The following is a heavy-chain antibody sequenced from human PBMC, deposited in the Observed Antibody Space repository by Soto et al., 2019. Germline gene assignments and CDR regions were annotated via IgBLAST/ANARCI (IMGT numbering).Heavy chain of an antibody. CDR3: AKDPSVGMFDP. CDR1: GFTFSSYG. J-gene: IGHJ5*02. Sequence: QVQLVESGGGVVQPGRSLRLSCAASGFTFSSYGMHWVRQAPGKGLEWVAVISYDGSNKYYADSVKGRFTISRDNSKNTLYLQMNSLRAEDTAVYYCAKDPSVGMFDPWGQGTLVTVSS. CDR2: ISYDGSNK. D-gene: IGHD2-2*01. V-gene: IGHV3-30*18.